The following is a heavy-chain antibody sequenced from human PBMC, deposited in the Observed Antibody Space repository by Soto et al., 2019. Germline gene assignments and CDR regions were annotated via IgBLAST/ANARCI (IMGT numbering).Heavy chain of an antibody. D-gene: IGHD3-9*01. CDR3: AHRRGYDILTGINFDY. J-gene: IGHJ4*02. CDR1: GFSLNTSGVG. CDR2: IYWDDDN. Sequence: QITLKESGPTLVKPTQPLTLTCTFSGFSLNTSGVGVGWIRQPPGKALEWLALIYWDDDNRYSPSLKSRLTITKDTSKNQVVLTMTNMDPEDTATYYCAHRRGYDILTGINFDYWGQGTLVTVSS. V-gene: IGHV2-5*02.